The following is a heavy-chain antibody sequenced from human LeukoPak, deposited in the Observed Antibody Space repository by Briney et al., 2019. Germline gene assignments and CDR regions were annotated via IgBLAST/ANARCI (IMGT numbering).Heavy chain of an antibody. Sequence: SETLSLTCTVSGGSISSSSYYWGWIRQPPGKGLEWIGSIYYSGSTYYNPSLKSRVTISVDTSKNQFSLKLSSVTAADTAVYYCASIHRITHWGQGTLVTVSS. J-gene: IGHJ4*02. CDR2: IYYSGST. D-gene: IGHD3-10*01. CDR3: ASIHRITH. V-gene: IGHV4-39*01. CDR1: GGSISSSSYY.